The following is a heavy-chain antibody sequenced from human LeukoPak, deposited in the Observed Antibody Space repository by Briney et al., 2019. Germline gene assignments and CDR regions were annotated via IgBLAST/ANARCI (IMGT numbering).Heavy chain of an antibody. CDR3: ARTYRGGDCYSSIRYHDVFDI. J-gene: IGHJ3*02. D-gene: IGHD2-21*02. CDR1: GGSFSGYY. CDR2: INHSGST. Sequence: PSETLSLTCAVYGGSFSGYYWSWIRQPPGKGLEWIGEINHSGSTNYNPSLKSRVTISVDTSKNQFSLKLSSVTAADTAVYYCARTYRGGDCYSSIRYHDVFDIWGQGTMVTVSS. V-gene: IGHV4-34*01.